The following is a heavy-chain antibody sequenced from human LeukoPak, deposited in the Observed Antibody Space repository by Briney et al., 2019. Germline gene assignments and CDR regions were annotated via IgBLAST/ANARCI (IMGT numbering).Heavy chain of an antibody. CDR3: ARDATPPGLIFDS. V-gene: IGHV3-7*05. J-gene: IGHJ4*02. CDR2: INQDGNEK. Sequence: GGSLRLSCEASGFTFSSFWMNWVRQARGKGLEWVASINQDGNEKTYVDSVKGRFTISRDSAKNSLFLQMNSLRAEDTAVYFCARDATPPGLIFDSWGQGTLVTVSS. D-gene: IGHD1-14*01. CDR1: GFTFSSFW.